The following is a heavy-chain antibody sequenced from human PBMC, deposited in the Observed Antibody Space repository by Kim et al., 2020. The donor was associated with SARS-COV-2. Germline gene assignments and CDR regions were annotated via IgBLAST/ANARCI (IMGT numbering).Heavy chain of an antibody. V-gene: IGHV3-23*01. CDR1: GFTFTSYA. CDR3: AKDGSFYIEGALDI. D-gene: IGHD2-15*01. Sequence: GGSLRLSCAASGFTFTSYAMSWVRQAPGKGLEWVSAISGSGGSTYYADSVKGRFTISRDNSKNTLYLQMNSLRAEDTAVYYCAKDGSFYIEGALDIWGQGTMVTVSS. J-gene: IGHJ3*02. CDR2: ISGSGGST.